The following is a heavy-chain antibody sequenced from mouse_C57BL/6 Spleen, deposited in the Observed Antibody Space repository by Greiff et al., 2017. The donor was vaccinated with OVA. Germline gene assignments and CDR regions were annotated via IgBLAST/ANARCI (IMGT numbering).Heavy chain of an antibody. CDR2: IHPNSGGT. CDR1: GYTFTSYW. V-gene: IGHV1-64*01. Sequence: QVQLQQPGAELVKPGASVKLSCKASGYTFTSYWMHWVKQRPGQGLEWIGMIHPNSGGTNYNEKFKSKATLTVDKSSSTAYMQLSSLTSEDAAVYYCALNWDGFAYWGQGTLVTVSA. D-gene: IGHD4-1*01. J-gene: IGHJ3*01. CDR3: ALNWDGFAY.